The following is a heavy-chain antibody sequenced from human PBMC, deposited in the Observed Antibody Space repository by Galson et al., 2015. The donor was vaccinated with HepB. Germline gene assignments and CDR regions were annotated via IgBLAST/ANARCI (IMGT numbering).Heavy chain of an antibody. CDR2: ISSSSSYT. CDR1: GFTFSDYY. Sequence: SLRLSCAASGFTFSDYYMSWIRQAPGEGLEWVSYISSSSSYTNYADSVKGRFTISRDNAKNSLYLQMNSLRAEDSAVYYCARLAYCGGDCYWAEFDCWGQGTLVPVSS. J-gene: IGHJ4*02. D-gene: IGHD2-21*02. CDR3: ARLAYCGGDCYWAEFDC. V-gene: IGHV3-11*06.